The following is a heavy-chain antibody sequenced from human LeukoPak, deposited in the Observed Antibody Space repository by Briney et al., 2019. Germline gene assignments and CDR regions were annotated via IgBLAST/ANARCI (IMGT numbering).Heavy chain of an antibody. Sequence: SETQSLTCTVSGGSIDTYYWSWIRQPAGKGLEWVGRISSSGSTNYNPSLTSRVTMSVDTYNNQFSLKVTSVTAADTAVYYCARYAVAGSNLYFDYWGQGTLVTVSS. V-gene: IGHV4-4*07. CDR2: ISSSGST. CDR3: ARYAVAGSNLYFDY. J-gene: IGHJ4*02. D-gene: IGHD6-19*01. CDR1: GGSIDTYY.